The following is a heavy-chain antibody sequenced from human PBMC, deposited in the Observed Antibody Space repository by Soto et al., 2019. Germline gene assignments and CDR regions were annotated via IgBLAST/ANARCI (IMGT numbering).Heavy chain of an antibody. CDR2: INSDGSST. J-gene: IGHJ4*02. Sequence: GGSLRLSCAASGFTFSSYWMHWVRQAPGKGLVWVSRINSDGSSTSYADSVKGRFTISRDNAKNTLYLQMNSLRAEDTAVYYCARGGASYDFWSGYYHDYWGQGTLVTVSS. D-gene: IGHD3-3*01. CDR1: GFTFSSYW. V-gene: IGHV3-74*01. CDR3: ARGGASYDFWSGYYHDY.